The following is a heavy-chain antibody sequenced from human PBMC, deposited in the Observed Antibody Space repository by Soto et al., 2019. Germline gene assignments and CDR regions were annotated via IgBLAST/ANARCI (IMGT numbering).Heavy chain of an antibody. J-gene: IGHJ6*03. D-gene: IGHD3-22*01. Sequence: GGSLRLSCAASGFTFSSYSMNWVRQAPGKGLEWVSYISSSSSTIYYADSVKGRFTISRDNAKNSLYLQMNSLRAEDTAVYYGAREGGYYDSSGYSVMDVWGKGTTVTVSS. CDR2: ISSSSSTI. V-gene: IGHV3-48*04. CDR1: GFTFSSYS. CDR3: AREGGYYDSSGYSVMDV.